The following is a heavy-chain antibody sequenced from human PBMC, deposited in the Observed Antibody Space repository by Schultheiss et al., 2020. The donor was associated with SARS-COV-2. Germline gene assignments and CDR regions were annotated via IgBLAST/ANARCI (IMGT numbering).Heavy chain of an antibody. J-gene: IGHJ6*02. CDR2: IYYSGST. V-gene: IGHV4-39*07. Sequence: SETLSLTCTVSGGSISSSSYYWGWIRQPPGKGLEWIGSIYYSGSTYYNPSLKSRVTISVDTSKNQFSLKLSSVTAADTAVYYCARDKMIVVPAASGYYGMDVWGQGTTVTVSS. D-gene: IGHD2-2*01. CDR1: GGSISSSSYY. CDR3: ARDKMIVVPAASGYYGMDV.